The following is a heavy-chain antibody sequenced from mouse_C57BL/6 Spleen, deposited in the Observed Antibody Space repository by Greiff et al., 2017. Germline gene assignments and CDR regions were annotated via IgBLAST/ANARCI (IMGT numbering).Heavy chain of an antibody. Sequence: QVQLQQSGAELVRPGTSVKVSCKASGYAFTNYLIEWVKQRPGQGLEWIGVINPGRGGTNYNEKFKGKATLTADKSSSTAYMQLSSLTSEDSAVYFCARGSNSIYAMDDWGQGTSVTVSS. CDR1: GYAFTNYL. CDR2: INPGRGGT. J-gene: IGHJ4*01. CDR3: ARGSNSIYAMDD. V-gene: IGHV1-54*01. D-gene: IGHD2-5*01.